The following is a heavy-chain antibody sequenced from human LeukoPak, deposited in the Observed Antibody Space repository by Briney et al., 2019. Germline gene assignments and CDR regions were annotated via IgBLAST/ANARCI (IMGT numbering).Heavy chain of an antibody. CDR3: ARRRDGYNIDY. Sequence: GESLKISCKGSGYSFNDYWIDWVRQMPGKGLEWMGIIYPGDSDTKYSPSFQGQVTFSADKSIGTAYLQWSSLKASDTAMYYCARRRDGYNIDYWGQGTLVTVSS. CDR2: IYPGDSDT. CDR1: GYSFNDYW. J-gene: IGHJ4*02. V-gene: IGHV5-51*01. D-gene: IGHD5-24*01.